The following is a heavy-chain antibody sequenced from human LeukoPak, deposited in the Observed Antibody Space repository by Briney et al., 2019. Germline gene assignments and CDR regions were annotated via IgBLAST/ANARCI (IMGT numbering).Heavy chain of an antibody. V-gene: IGHV3-23*01. CDR1: GFTFSGFA. D-gene: IGHD3-10*02. CDR2: ISRSGEST. CDR3: AELGITMIGGV. J-gene: IGHJ6*04. Sequence: GGSLRLSCAASGFTFSGFAMSWIRQAPGRGLEWVSSISRSGESTFYADSVRGRFTISRDNSKNTVSLQMESLRAEDTALYYCAELGITMIGGVWGKGTTVTISS.